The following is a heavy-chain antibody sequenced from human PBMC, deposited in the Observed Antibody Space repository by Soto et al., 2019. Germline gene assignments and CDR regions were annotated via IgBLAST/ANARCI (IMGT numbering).Heavy chain of an antibody. D-gene: IGHD2-15*01. CDR1: GFSFSSHT. Sequence: GGSLRLSCAASGFSFSSHTMHWVRQAPGRGLEWVALISYDGRHNNYADSVKGRFTISRDNSKNALYLQMNSLRYEDGAVYFCAREALSAARKFDFWGQGTLVTVSS. V-gene: IGHV3-30*04. J-gene: IGHJ4*02. CDR3: AREALSAARKFDF. CDR2: ISYDGRHN.